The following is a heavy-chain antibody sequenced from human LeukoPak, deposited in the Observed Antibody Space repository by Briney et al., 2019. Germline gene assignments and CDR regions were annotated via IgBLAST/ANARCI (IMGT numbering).Heavy chain of an antibody. J-gene: IGHJ4*02. Sequence: SVKVSCKASGGTFSSYAISWVRQAPGQGLEWMGRIIPILGIANYAQKFQGRVTITADKSTSTAYMELSSLRSEDTAVYYCATFVLDTAMVFDYWGQGTLVTVSS. CDR1: GGTFSSYA. CDR2: IIPILGIA. V-gene: IGHV1-69*04. D-gene: IGHD5-18*01. CDR3: ATFVLDTAMVFDY.